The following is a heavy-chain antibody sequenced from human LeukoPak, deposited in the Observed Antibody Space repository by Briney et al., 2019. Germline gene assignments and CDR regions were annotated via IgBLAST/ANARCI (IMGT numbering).Heavy chain of an antibody. CDR2: ISNNGGYT. D-gene: IGHD2-15*01. CDR1: GFTFSSSA. J-gene: IGHJ4*02. CDR3: AKQLGYCSDGSCYFPY. Sequence: PRRSLRLSCAASGFTFSSSAMSWVRQAPGKGLEWVSAISNNGGYTYYADSVQGRSTISRDNSKSTLCLQMNSLRAEDTAVYYCAKQLGYCSDGSCYFPYWGQGTLVTVSS. V-gene: IGHV3-23*01.